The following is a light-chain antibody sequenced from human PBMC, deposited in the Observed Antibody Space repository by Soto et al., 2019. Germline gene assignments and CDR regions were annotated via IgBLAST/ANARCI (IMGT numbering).Light chain of an antibody. V-gene: IGKV3-20*01. Sequence: EIVLTQSPATLSVSPGERATLSCRASQNVGNNLVWYQQKPGQAPRLLIYGASNRATGIPERFSGSGSGTDFTLTISSLEPEDFAVYYCQQYGTSPIAFGQGTRLEI. CDR1: QNVGNN. CDR2: GAS. CDR3: QQYGTSPIA. J-gene: IGKJ5*01.